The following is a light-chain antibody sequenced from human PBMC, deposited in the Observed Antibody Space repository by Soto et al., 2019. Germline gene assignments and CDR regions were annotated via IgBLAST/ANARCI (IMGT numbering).Light chain of an antibody. V-gene: IGKV1-17*01. CDR3: LQHNSYPPT. CDR2: AAS. Sequence: DIQMTQSPSTLSAYVGDIVTITCRASQGIRNELGWYQQKPGKAPKRLIYAASRLQRGVPSRCSGSGSGTEFTLTISILPPEDFATYCCLQHNSYPPTFGQGTKVDIK. J-gene: IGKJ1*01. CDR1: QGIRNE.